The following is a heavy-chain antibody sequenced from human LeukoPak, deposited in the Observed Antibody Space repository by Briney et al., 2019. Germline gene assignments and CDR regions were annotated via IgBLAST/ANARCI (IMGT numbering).Heavy chain of an antibody. CDR2: IYYGGST. D-gene: IGHD6-19*01. J-gene: IGHJ5*02. CDR3: ARGSPRYSSGYRPWSDP. Sequence: SETLSLTCTVSGGSISSYYWSWIRQPPGKGLEWIGYIYYGGSTNYNPSLKSRVTISVDTSKNQFSLKLSSVTAADTAVYYCARGSPRYSSGYRPWSDPWGQGTLVTVSS. V-gene: IGHV4-59*01. CDR1: GGSISSYY.